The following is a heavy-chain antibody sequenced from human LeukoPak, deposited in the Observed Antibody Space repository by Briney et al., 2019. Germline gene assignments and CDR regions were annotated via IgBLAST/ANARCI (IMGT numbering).Heavy chain of an antibody. V-gene: IGHV3-23*01. CDR3: ARHSGYTYGYVHEFDY. CDR1: GFTFSSFA. D-gene: IGHD5-18*01. J-gene: IGHJ4*02. CDR2: ISGSGAGT. Sequence: PGGSLRLSCAASGFTFSSFAMSWVRQAPGKGLDWVSSISGSGAGTYYADSVKGRFTISRDSSNNTLYLQMNSLRAEDTAVYYCARHSGYTYGYVHEFDYWGQGALVIVSS.